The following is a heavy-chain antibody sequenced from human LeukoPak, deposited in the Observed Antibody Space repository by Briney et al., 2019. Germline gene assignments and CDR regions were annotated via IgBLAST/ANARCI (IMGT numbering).Heavy chain of an antibody. D-gene: IGHD4-17*01. CDR1: GFTFSSYG. CDR3: ASDDYVNY. Sequence: GGSLRLSCAASGFTFSSYGMHWVRQAPGKGLEWVAVISYDGSNKDYADSVKGRFTISRDNSKNTLYLQMNSLRAEDTAVYYCASDDYVNYWGQGTLVTVSS. V-gene: IGHV3-30*03. CDR2: ISYDGSNK. J-gene: IGHJ4*02.